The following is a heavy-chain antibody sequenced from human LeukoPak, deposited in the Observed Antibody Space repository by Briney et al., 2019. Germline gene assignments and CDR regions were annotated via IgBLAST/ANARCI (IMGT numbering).Heavy chain of an antibody. Sequence: GGSLRLSCAASGLTVSSNYMSWVRQAPGKGLEWVSVIYSGGNTYYADSVKGRFTISRDNSKNTLYLQMNSLRAEDTAVYYCARGSYYDFWSGYYGHFDYWGQGTLVAVSS. V-gene: IGHV3-53*01. CDR1: GLTVSSNY. CDR3: ARGSYYDFWSGYYGHFDY. J-gene: IGHJ4*02. D-gene: IGHD3-3*01. CDR2: IYSGGNT.